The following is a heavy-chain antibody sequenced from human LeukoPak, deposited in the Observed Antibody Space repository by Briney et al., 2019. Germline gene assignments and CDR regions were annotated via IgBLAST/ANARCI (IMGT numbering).Heavy chain of an antibody. CDR1: GNSITTYW. D-gene: IGHD3-16*01. V-gene: IGHV5-51*01. CDR2: IFPGDSDT. CDR3: ATYFAGAETFDI. Sequence: GESLKISCKASGNSITTYWIGWVRQKLGKGLEWMGLIFPGDSDTKYSPSFQGQVTISADKSISTAYLQWSSLKASDTAMYYCATYFAGAETFDIWGQGTMVTVSS. J-gene: IGHJ3*02.